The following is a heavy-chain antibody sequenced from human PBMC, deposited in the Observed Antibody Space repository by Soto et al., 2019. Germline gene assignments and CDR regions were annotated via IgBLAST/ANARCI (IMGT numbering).Heavy chain of an antibody. CDR3: SVVVAALDDYFDY. Sequence: QVQLVESGGGLVKPGGSLRLSCAASGFTFSDYYMSWIRQAPGKGLEWVSYISSGGSTIYYADSVKGRFTISRDNAKNSLYLQMNSLRAEDTAVYYCSVVVAALDDYFDYWGQGTLVTVSS. V-gene: IGHV3-11*01. J-gene: IGHJ4*02. CDR2: ISSGGSTI. D-gene: IGHD2-15*01. CDR1: GFTFSDYY.